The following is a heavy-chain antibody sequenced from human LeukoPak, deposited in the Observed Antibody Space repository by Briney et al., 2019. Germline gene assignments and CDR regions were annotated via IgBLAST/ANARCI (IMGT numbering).Heavy chain of an antibody. V-gene: IGHV3-7*03. Sequence: GGSLRLSCEASGFTFSSYWMSWVRQAPGKGLEWVANIKTDGSEKYYVDSVKGRFTISRDNAKNSLYLQMNSLRTEDTAVYYCARDYTGYFPWGQGTLVIVSS. CDR3: ARDYTGYFP. D-gene: IGHD3-9*01. CDR2: IKTDGSEK. CDR1: GFTFSSYW. J-gene: IGHJ5*02.